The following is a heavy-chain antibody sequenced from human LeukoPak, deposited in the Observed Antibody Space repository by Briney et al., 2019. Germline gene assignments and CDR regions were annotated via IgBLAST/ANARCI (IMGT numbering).Heavy chain of an antibody. CDR2: IIPILGIA. V-gene: IGHV1-69*04. D-gene: IGHD3-10*01. Sequence: VASVKVSCKASGGTFSSYAISWVRQAPGQGLEWMGSIIPILGIANYAQKFQGRVTITADKSTSTAYMELSSLRSEDTAVYYCARDTYYYGSGTYSHHFDYWGQGTLVTVSS. CDR1: GGTFSSYA. CDR3: ARDTYYYGSGTYSHHFDY. J-gene: IGHJ4*02.